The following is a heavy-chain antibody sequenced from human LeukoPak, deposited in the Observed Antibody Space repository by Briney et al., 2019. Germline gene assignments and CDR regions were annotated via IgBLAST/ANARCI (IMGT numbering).Heavy chain of an antibody. D-gene: IGHD2-2*01. CDR2: ISGSGGST. CDR3: ARVSCSSTSCYGGGDY. J-gene: IGHJ4*02. V-gene: IGHV3-23*01. CDR1: GFTFSSYA. Sequence: GGSLRLSCAVSGFTFSSYAMTWVRQAPGKGLEWVSGISGSGGSTYYADSVKGRFTISRDNSKNTLYLQMNSLRAEDTAVYYCARVSCSSTSCYGGGDYWGQGTLVTVSS.